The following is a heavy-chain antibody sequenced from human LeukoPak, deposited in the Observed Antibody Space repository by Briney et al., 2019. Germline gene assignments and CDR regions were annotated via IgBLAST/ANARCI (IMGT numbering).Heavy chain of an antibody. D-gene: IGHD6-6*01. CDR3: ARVSGAAHDY. CDR1: GFTFSDAW. CDR2: ISSSSSYI. Sequence: GGSLRPSCAGSGFTFSDAWMSWVRQAPGKGLEWVSSISSSSSYIYYADSVKGRFSISRDNAKNSLYLQMNSLRAEDTAVYYCARVSGAAHDYWGQGTLVTVSS. V-gene: IGHV3-21*01. J-gene: IGHJ4*02.